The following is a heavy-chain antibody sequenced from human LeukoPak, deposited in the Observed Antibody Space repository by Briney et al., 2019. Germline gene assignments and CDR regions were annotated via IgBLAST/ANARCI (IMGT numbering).Heavy chain of an antibody. J-gene: IGHJ4*02. V-gene: IGHV3-23*01. Sequence: GGSLRLSCAASGFTFSSYAMNWVRQAPGKGLEWVSTISGSGDSTYYADSVKGRFTISRDNSKTTLYLQMNSLRAEDTAVYYCARDRGYSCGYWGQGTLVTVSS. CDR1: GFTFSSYA. D-gene: IGHD5-18*01. CDR2: ISGSGDST. CDR3: ARDRGYSCGY.